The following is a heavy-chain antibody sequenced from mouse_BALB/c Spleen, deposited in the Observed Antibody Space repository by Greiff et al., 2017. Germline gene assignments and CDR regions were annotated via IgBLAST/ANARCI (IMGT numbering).Heavy chain of an antibody. CDR3: AKHGGDGSSRGNYFDY. CDR1: GFSLTDYG. D-gene: IGHD1-1*01. CDR2: IWGGGST. J-gene: IGHJ2*01. V-gene: IGHV2-6-5*01. Sequence: VQGVESGPGLVAPSQSLSITCTVSGFSLTDYGVSWIRQPPGKGLEWLGVIWGGGSTYYNSALKSRLSISKDNSKSQVFLKMNSLQTDDTAMYYCAKHGGDGSSRGNYFDYWGQGTTLTVSS.